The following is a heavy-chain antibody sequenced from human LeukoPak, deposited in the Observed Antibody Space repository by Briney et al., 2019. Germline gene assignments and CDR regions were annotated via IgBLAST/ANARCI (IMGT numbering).Heavy chain of an antibody. Sequence: SETLSLTCTVSGGSINSSYYYWGWVRQPPGKGLEWIGSIHYRGSTYNNPSRKSRLTILIDTSKNQFSLKLNSVTAADTAVYYCARVGSYGYWEWGQGTLVTVSS. CDR1: GGSINSSYYY. V-gene: IGHV4-39*07. D-gene: IGHD5-18*01. CDR2: IHYRGST. CDR3: ARVGSYGYWE. J-gene: IGHJ4*02.